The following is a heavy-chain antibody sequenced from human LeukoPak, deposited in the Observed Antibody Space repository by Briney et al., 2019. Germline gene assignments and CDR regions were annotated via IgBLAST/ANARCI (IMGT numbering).Heavy chain of an antibody. V-gene: IGHV3-21*01. D-gene: IGHD3-3*01. Sequence: GGSLRLSCAASGFTLSSYSMSWVRQAPGKGLEWVSSISSSSSYIYYTDSVKGRFTISRDNAKNSLYLQMNSLRAEDTAVYYCARDRGYDFWSGLFDYWGQGTLVTVSS. J-gene: IGHJ4*02. CDR2: ISSSSSYI. CDR1: GFTLSSYS. CDR3: ARDRGYDFWSGLFDY.